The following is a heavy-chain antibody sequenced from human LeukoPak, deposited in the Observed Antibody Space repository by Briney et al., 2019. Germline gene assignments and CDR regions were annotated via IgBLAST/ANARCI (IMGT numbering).Heavy chain of an antibody. J-gene: IGHJ4*02. CDR1: GGSFSGYY. D-gene: IGHD3-16*01. V-gene: IGHV4-34*01. CDR3: ARGKDDYVWGSHPQDFDY. Sequence: SETLSLTCAVYGGSFSGYYWSWIRQPPGKGLEWIGEINHSGSTNYNPSLKSRVTISVDTSKNQFSLKLSSVTAADTAVYYCARGKDDYVWGSHPQDFDYWGQGTLVTVSS. CDR2: INHSGST.